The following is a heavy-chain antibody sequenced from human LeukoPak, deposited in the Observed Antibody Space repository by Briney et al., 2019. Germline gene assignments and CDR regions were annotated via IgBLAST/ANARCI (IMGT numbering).Heavy chain of an antibody. D-gene: IGHD6-13*01. CDR2: ISGSGGTT. CDR3: AREEAIAPGGTFFDY. Sequence: GGSLRLSCAASGFTFSSYAMTWVRQAPGKGLEWVAAISGSGGTTYYADSVKGRFTISRDTSKNTLYLQMNSLRAEDTAVYYYAREEAIAPGGTFFDYWGQGTLVTVSS. CDR1: GFTFSSYA. V-gene: IGHV3-23*01. J-gene: IGHJ4*02.